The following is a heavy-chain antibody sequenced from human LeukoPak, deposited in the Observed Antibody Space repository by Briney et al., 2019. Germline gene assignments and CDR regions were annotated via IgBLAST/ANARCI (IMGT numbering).Heavy chain of an antibody. J-gene: IGHJ3*02. CDR3: ARGTGIADI. D-gene: IGHD6-13*01. V-gene: IGHV1-46*01. Sequence: ASVKVSCKASGYTFTSYYIHWVRQAPGQGLEWMGIINPSGGSTSHAQKFQGRVTMTRDTSTSTAYMELRSLRSDDTAVYYCARGTGIADIWGQGTMVTVSS. CDR1: GYTFTSYY. CDR2: INPSGGST.